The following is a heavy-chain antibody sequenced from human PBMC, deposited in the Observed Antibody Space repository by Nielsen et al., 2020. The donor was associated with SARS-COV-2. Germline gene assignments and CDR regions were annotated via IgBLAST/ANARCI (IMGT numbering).Heavy chain of an antibody. CDR3: ASGSEWLAAFDI. V-gene: IGHV4-39*01. J-gene: IGHJ3*02. D-gene: IGHD6-19*01. CDR1: GGSISSSSYY. CDR2: IYYSGST. Sequence: SETLSLTCTVSGGSISSSSYYWGWIRQPPGKGLEWIGSIYYSGSTYYNPSLKSRVTISVDTSKNQFSLKLSSVTAADTAVYYCASGSEWLAAFDIWGQGTMVTVSS.